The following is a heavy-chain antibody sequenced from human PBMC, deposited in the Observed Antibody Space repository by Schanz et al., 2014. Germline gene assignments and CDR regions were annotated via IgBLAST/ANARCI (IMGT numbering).Heavy chain of an antibody. D-gene: IGHD3-10*01. CDR1: GFTFSSHW. J-gene: IGHJ4*02. Sequence: EVQLVQSGGGLVQPGGSLRLSCAASGFTFSSHWMHWVRQDPGKGLVWVARINSVGSNTDYADSVKGRFTISRDNAKNSLYLQMNSLRAEDTAVYHCVSPGSYSSYALWGQGTLVTVSS. V-gene: IGHV3-74*01. CDR2: INSVGSNT. CDR3: VSPGSYSSYAL.